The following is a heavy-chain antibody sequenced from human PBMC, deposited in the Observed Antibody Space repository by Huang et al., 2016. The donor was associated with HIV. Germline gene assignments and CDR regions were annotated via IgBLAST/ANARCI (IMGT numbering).Heavy chain of an antibody. CDR2: INHSGST. V-gene: IGHV4-34*01. D-gene: IGHD3-16*01. Sequence: QVQLQQWGAGLLKPSETLSLTCAVYGGSFSGYSWNWIRQSPGKGLEWIGQINHSGSTDYNPSLKSRVTISMDTSKNQCSLKLNSVTAADTAIYYCAREVMITFGGPFDPWGHGNLVTVSS. CDR3: AREVMITFGGPFDP. CDR1: GGSFSGYS. J-gene: IGHJ5*02.